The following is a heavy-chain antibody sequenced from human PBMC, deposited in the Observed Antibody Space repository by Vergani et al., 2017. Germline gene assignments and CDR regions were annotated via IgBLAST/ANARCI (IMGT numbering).Heavy chain of an antibody. D-gene: IGHD4-11*01. Sequence: QVQLVQSGAEVKKPGASVKVSCRASGYSFSSYDISWVRQATGQGLEWMGWMNPNSGTTGYAQKFQGRVTMTRNTSINTAYMELSRLSFEDAAVYYCARSTDYQYDDVSSDYFRRTLDVWGKGTTVTVS. J-gene: IGHJ6*03. CDR3: ARSTDYQYDDVSSDYFRRTLDV. CDR1: GYSFSSYD. V-gene: IGHV1-8*01. CDR2: MNPNSGTT.